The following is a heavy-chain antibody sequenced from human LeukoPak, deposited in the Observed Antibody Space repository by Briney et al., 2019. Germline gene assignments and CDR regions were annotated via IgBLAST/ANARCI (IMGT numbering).Heavy chain of an antibody. D-gene: IGHD4-17*01. V-gene: IGHV1-69*05. CDR2: IIPIFGTA. J-gene: IGHJ4*02. Sequence: EASVKVSCKASGGTFSSYAISWVRQAPGQGLEWMGGIIPIFGTANYAQKFQGRVTITTDESTSTAYMELSSLRSEDTAVYYCASQSNYGDYSYDYWSQGTLVTVSS. CDR3: ASQSNYGDYSYDY. CDR1: GGTFSSYA.